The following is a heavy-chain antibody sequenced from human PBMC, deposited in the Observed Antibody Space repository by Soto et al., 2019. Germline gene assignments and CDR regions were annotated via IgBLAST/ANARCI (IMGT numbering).Heavy chain of an antibody. CDR1: GFTFSSYA. V-gene: IGHV3-23*01. CDR3: AKRRVLATSEFDY. D-gene: IGHD5-12*01. Sequence: GGSLRLSCAASGFTFSSYAMSWVRQTPERGLEWVSTISGNGASTYYADSVKGRFTISRDNSENTLFLQMNSLRAEDTAVYYCAKRRVLATSEFDYWGQGTLVTVSS. CDR2: ISGNGAST. J-gene: IGHJ4*02.